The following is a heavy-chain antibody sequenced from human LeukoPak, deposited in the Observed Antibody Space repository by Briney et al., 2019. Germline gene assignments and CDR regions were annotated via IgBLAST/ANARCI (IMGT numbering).Heavy chain of an antibody. CDR3: ARSYCSSTSCYSPDY. CDR2: MNPKSGNT. CDR1: GYTFTSYD. Sequence: ASVKVSCKASGYTFTSYDINWVRQATGQGPEWMGWMNPKSGNTVYAQKFQGRVTITRNTPISTVYMEQRSLRSEDTAVYYCARSYCSSTSCYSPDYWGQGTLVTVSS. D-gene: IGHD2-2*01. J-gene: IGHJ4*02. V-gene: IGHV1-8*01.